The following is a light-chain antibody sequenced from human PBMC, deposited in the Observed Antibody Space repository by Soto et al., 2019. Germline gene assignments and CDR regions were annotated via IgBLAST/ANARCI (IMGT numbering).Light chain of an antibody. CDR3: QQYNSFWT. Sequence: AIRMTQSPSSFSASTVDRVTITFRASQGISSYLAWYQQKPGKAPKLLIYAASTLQSGVPSRFSGSGSGTEFTLTISSLQPDDFATYYCQQYNSFWTFGQGTKVDIK. CDR1: QGISSY. V-gene: IGKV1-8*01. CDR2: AAS. J-gene: IGKJ1*01.